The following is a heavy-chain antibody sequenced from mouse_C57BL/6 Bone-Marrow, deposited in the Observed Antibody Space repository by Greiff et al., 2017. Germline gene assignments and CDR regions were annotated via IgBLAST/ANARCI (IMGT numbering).Heavy chain of an antibody. CDR2: ISYDGSN. Sequence: DVQLQESGPGLVKPSPSLSLTCSVTGYSITSGYYWNWIRQFPGNKLEWMGYISYDGSNNYNPSLKNRISITRDTSKNQFFLMLNSVTTEDTAAYYCARERGYYYGSSFYAMDYWGQGTSVTVSS. V-gene: IGHV3-6*01. CDR1: GYSITSGYY. CDR3: ARERGYYYGSSFYAMDY. D-gene: IGHD1-1*01. J-gene: IGHJ4*01.